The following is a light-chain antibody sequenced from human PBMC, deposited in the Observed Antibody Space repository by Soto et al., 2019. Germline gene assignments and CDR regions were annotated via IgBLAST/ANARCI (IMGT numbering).Light chain of an antibody. J-gene: IGLJ1*01. CDR2: DVS. V-gene: IGLV2-14*01. CDR3: CSNTTSSTYV. CDR1: SSDVGAYNY. Sequence: QSALTQPASVSGSPGQSITISCTGTSSDVGAYNYVSWFQQHPGKAPKLMIYDVSNRPSGVSNRFSGSKSGNTASLTISGLQAEDEADYYCCSNTTSSTYVFGIGTKLTVL.